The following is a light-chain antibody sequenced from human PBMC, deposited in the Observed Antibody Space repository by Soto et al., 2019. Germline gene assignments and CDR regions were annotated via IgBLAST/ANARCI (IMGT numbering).Light chain of an antibody. Sequence: DIQMTQSPSTLSASVGDRVTITCRASQSISNWLAWYQQKPGKAPKLLISDVSNLESGVPSRFSGSGSGTEFTLTISSLQPDDFATYYCQQHNSYWTFGQGTKVDI. J-gene: IGKJ1*01. CDR1: QSISNW. CDR3: QQHNSYWT. CDR2: DVS. V-gene: IGKV1-5*01.